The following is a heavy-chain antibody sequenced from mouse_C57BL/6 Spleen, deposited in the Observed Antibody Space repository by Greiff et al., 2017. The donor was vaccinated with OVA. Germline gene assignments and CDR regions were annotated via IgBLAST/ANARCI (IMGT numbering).Heavy chain of an antibody. V-gene: IGHV1-19*01. CDR1: GYTFTDYY. J-gene: IGHJ2*01. Sequence: VQLKESGPVLVKPGASVKMSCKASGYTFTDYYMNWVKQSHGKSLEWIGVINPYNGGTSYNQKFKGKATLTVDKSSSTAYMELNSLTSEDSAVYYCARKDLTGTGYFDYWGQGTTLTVSS. D-gene: IGHD4-1*01. CDR3: ARKDLTGTGYFDY. CDR2: INPYNGGT.